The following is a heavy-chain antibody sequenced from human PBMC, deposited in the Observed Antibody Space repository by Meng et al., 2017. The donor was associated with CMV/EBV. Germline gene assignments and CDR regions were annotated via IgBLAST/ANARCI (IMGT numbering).Heavy chain of an antibody. CDR2: ISAYNGNT. V-gene: IGHV1-18*01. CDR3: AREGFDY. Sequence: VTMVQFGGELKKLGALVKVSWKASCYTFTSYGISWVRQAPGQGLEWMGWISAYNGNTNYAQKLQGRVTMTTDTSTSTAYMELRSLRSDDTAVYYCAREGFDYWGQGTLVTVSS. J-gene: IGHJ4*02. CDR1: CYTFTSYG.